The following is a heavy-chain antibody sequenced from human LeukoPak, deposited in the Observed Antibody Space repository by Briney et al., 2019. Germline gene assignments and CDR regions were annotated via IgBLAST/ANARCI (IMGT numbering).Heavy chain of an antibody. CDR3: ARNDYYDTRTIDS. J-gene: IGHJ4*02. CDR1: GFTFSNFA. CDR2: ISYDGSNK. Sequence: GGSLRLSCAASGFTFSNFAMHWVRQAPGKGLEWVAVISYDGSNKYYAHSVKGRFTISRDTSKNTLYLQMNSLRAEDTALYYCARNDYYDTRTIDSWGQGTIVSSSS. V-gene: IGHV3-30-3*01. D-gene: IGHD3-22*01.